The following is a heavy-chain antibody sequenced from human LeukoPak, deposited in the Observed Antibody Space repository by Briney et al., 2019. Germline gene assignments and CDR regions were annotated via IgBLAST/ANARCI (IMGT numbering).Heavy chain of an antibody. D-gene: IGHD4-17*01. CDR2: ISYDGSNK. J-gene: IGHJ4*02. CDR3: ARGHNGDYGHDPQTPNY. V-gene: IGHV3-30-3*01. CDR1: GFTFSSYA. Sequence: GGSLRLSCAASGFTFSSYAMHWVRQAPGKGLEWVAVISYDGSNKYYADSVKGRFTISRDNSKNTLYLQINSLRSEDTAVYYCARGHNGDYGHDPQTPNYWGQGTLVTVSS.